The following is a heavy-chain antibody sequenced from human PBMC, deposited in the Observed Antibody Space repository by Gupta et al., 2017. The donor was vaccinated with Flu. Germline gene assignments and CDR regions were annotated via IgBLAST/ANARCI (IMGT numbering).Heavy chain of an antibody. Sequence: EVQLVESGGGLVKPGGSLRLSCAASGFTFSSYSMNWVRQAPGKGLEWVSSISSSSSYIYYADSVKGRFTISRDNAKNSLYLQMNSLRAEDTAVYYCARREFDYGDPLDYWGQGTLVTVSS. V-gene: IGHV3-21*01. CDR3: ARREFDYGDPLDY. CDR2: ISSSSSYI. J-gene: IGHJ4*02. CDR1: GFTFSSYS. D-gene: IGHD4-17*01.